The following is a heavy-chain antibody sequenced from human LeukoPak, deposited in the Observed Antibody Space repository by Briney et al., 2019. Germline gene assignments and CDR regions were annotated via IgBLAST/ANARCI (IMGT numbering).Heavy chain of an antibody. V-gene: IGHV3-23*01. Sequence: PGGTLRLSCVASRFRFSNYGMSWVRQGPGKGLEWVSAISFSGGRIFYADSVKGRFTISRDNSKSTLYLQMNSLRAEDTAVYFCAKEDSDSSGFFDYWGQGTLVTVSS. D-gene: IGHD3-22*01. J-gene: IGHJ4*02. CDR1: RFRFSNYG. CDR3: AKEDSDSSGFFDY. CDR2: ISFSGGRI.